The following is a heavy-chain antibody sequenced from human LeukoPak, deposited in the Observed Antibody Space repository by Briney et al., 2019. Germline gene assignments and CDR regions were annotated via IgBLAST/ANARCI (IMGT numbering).Heavy chain of an antibody. J-gene: IGHJ4*02. CDR2: ISYDGSNK. Sequence: GRSLRLSCAASGFTFSSYGMHWVRQAPGKGLEWVAVISYDGSNKYYADSVKGRFTISRDNSKNMLYLQMNSLRAEDTAVYYCAKDQIVFGAAAGNYFDYWGQGTLVTVSS. CDR3: AKDQIVFGAAAGNYFDY. V-gene: IGHV3-30*18. CDR1: GFTFSSYG. D-gene: IGHD6-13*01.